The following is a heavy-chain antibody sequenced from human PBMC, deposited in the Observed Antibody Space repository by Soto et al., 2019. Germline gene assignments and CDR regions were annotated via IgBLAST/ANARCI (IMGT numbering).Heavy chain of an antibody. CDR3: ARETYDYIWGSYRYYYFDY. CDR2: ISSSGSTI. J-gene: IGHJ4*02. Sequence: GGSLRLSCAASGFTFSDYYMSWIRQAPGKGLEWVSYISSSGSTIYYADSVKGRFTISRDNAKNSLYLQMNSLRAEDTAVYYCARETYDYIWGSYRYYYFDYWGQGTLVTVS. V-gene: IGHV3-11*01. D-gene: IGHD3-16*02. CDR1: GFTFSDYY.